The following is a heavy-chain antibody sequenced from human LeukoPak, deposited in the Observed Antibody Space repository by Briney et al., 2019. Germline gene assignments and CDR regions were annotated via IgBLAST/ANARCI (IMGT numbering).Heavy chain of an antibody. CDR3: ARDCSGGSCYGAFDI. V-gene: IGHV4-39*07. J-gene: IGHJ3*02. CDR1: GGSISSRSYY. Sequence: SETLSLTCTVSGGSISSRSYYWGWIRQPPGKGLVWIGKISDSGNSYYNPSLKSRITISVDTSENRFSLKLSSVTATDTAVYYCARDCSGGSCYGAFDIWGQGTMVTVSS. D-gene: IGHD2-15*01. CDR2: ISDSGNS.